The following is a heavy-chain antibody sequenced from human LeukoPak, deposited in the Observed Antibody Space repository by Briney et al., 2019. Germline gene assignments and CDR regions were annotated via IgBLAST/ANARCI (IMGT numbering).Heavy chain of an antibody. CDR2: IKQDGSEK. Sequence: GGSLRLSCAATGFTFSSYWMSWVRQAPGKGLEWVANIKQDGSEKYSVDSVKGRFTISRDNAKNSLYMQMNSLRAEDTAVYYCARVMSASVWRSYGSYYYYYYMDIWGKGTTVTVSS. CDR1: GFTFSSYW. CDR3: ARVMSASVWRSYGSYYYYYYMDI. D-gene: IGHD3-16*01. J-gene: IGHJ6*03. V-gene: IGHV3-7*01.